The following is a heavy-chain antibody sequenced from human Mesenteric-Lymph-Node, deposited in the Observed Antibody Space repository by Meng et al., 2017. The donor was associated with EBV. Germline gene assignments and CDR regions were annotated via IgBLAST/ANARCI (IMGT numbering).Heavy chain of an antibody. Sequence: QGHLHESGPGLVKPSQPLSLTCAVSGVSISSGGFYWSWIRQPPGKGLEWIGYTYYSGSTYYNPSLKSRVTISVDTSKNQFSLKLNSVTAADTAVYYCAREYDLVRGNNLFDPWGQGTLVTVSS. CDR1: GVSISSGGFY. CDR2: TYYSGST. D-gene: IGHD3-10*01. V-gene: IGHV4-30-4*01. J-gene: IGHJ5*02. CDR3: AREYDLVRGNNLFDP.